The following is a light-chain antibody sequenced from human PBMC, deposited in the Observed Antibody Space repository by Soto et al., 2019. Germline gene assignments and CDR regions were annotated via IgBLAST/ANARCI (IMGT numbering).Light chain of an antibody. CDR3: QVWDSSGDWI. J-gene: IGLJ2*01. CDR1: NIGSKR. CDR2: NDN. V-gene: IGLV3-21*02. Sequence: SYELTQSSSVSVAPGQTARITCGGNNIGSKRVHWYQHKPGQAPVLVVYNDNVRPSGIPERFSGSNSGNTTILIISRVEAGDEADYYCQVWDSSGDWIFGGGTKVTVL.